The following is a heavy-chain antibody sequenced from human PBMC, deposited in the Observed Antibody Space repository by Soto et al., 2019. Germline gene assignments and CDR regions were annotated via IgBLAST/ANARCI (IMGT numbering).Heavy chain of an antibody. V-gene: IGHV3-33*01. D-gene: IGHD3-22*01. J-gene: IGHJ4*02. CDR3: ARDGPNRGYDSSGYYY. CDR2: IWYDGSNK. CDR1: GFTFSSYG. Sequence: PGGSLRLSCAASGFTFSSYGMHWVRQAPGKGLEWVAVIWYDGSNKYYADSVKGRFTISRDNSKNTLYLQMNSLRAEDTAVYYCARDGPNRGYDSSGYYYWGQGTLVTVSS.